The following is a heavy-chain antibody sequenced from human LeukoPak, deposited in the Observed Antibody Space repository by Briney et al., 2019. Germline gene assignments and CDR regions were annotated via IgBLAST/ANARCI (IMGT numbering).Heavy chain of an antibody. CDR3: ARDQETGDRFYNWFDP. J-gene: IGHJ5*02. V-gene: IGHV1-2*02. Sequence: ASVKVSCKASGYTFTGYYMHWVRQAPGQGLEWMGWINPNSGGTNYAQKFQGRVTMTRDTSISTAYMELSRLSSDDTAVYYCARDQETGDRFYNWFDPWGQGTLVTVSS. D-gene: IGHD3-10*01. CDR1: GYTFTGYY. CDR2: INPNSGGT.